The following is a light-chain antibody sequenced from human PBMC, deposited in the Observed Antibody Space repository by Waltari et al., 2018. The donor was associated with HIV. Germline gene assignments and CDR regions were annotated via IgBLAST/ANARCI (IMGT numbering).Light chain of an antibody. CDR1: QSISSW. Sequence: DIQMTQSPFPLSASVGDRVTITCRASQSISSWLAWYQQKPGNVPKLLIYRASTLESGVPSRFSGSGSGTEFTLTISSLQPDDFATYYCQQYDNYLWTFGQGTKVEIK. J-gene: IGKJ1*01. V-gene: IGKV1-5*03. CDR2: RAS. CDR3: QQYDNYLWT.